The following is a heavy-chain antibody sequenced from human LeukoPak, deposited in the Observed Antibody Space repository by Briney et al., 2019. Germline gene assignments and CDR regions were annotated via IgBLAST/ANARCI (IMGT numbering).Heavy chain of an antibody. Sequence: ETLSLTCTVSGGSISSYYWSWIRQPPGKGLEWIGYIYYSGSTNYNPSLKSRVTISVDTSKNQFSLKLSSVTAADTAVYYCARDSIVGATRANWFDPWGQGTLVTVSS. V-gene: IGHV4-59*01. D-gene: IGHD1-26*01. J-gene: IGHJ5*02. CDR3: ARDSIVGATRANWFDP. CDR1: GGSISSYY. CDR2: IYYSGST.